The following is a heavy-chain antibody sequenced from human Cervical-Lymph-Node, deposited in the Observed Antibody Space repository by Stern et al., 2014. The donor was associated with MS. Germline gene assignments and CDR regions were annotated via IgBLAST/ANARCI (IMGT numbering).Heavy chain of an antibody. D-gene: IGHD3-16*01. Sequence: VQLVESGPGLVKPSETLSLTCTVSGASISSSYWSWIRQPPGKGPEWIAYIYYSGITNYHPSLRSRVPISVDMAKNQFSLKVTSVTAADTAVYYCAKWGTGGYGHFDYWGQGILVTVSS. V-gene: IGHV4-59*01. CDR3: AKWGTGGYGHFDY. CDR2: IYYSGIT. J-gene: IGHJ4*02. CDR1: GASISSSY.